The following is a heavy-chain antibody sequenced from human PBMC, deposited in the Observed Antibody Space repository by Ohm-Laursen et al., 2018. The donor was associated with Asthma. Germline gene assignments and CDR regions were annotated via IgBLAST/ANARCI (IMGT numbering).Heavy chain of an antibody. V-gene: IGHV3-23*01. Sequence: SLRLSCAATGFTFSSYGMHWVRQAPGKGLEWVSAISGSGGSTYYADSVKGRFTISRDNSKNTLYLQMNSLRAEDTAVYYCATYYYDSSGYIFDYWGQGTLVTVSS. CDR3: ATYYYDSSGYIFDY. D-gene: IGHD3-22*01. CDR1: GFTFSSYG. J-gene: IGHJ4*02. CDR2: ISGSGGST.